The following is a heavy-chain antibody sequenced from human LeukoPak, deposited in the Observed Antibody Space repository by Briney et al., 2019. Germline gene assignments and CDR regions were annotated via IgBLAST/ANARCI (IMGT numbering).Heavy chain of an antibody. Sequence: PEGSLRLSCAASGFTFDDYGMSWVRQAPGKGLEWVSGINWNGGSTGYADSVKGRFTISRDNAKNSLYLQMNSLRAEDTALYYCARAQTYYYGSGSYYKGDYFDYWGQGTLVTVSS. CDR3: ARAQTYYYGSGSYYKGDYFDY. V-gene: IGHV3-20*04. D-gene: IGHD3-10*01. CDR2: INWNGGST. J-gene: IGHJ4*02. CDR1: GFTFDDYG.